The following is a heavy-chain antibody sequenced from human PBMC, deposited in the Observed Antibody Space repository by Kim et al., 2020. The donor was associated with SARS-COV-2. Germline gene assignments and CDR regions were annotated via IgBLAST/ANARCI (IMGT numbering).Heavy chain of an antibody. D-gene: IGHD2-2*01. J-gene: IGHJ4*02. Sequence: EHSVKGRFTISRDNSKTTLYLQMNSLRAEDTAVYYCALTGYCSSTSCQDYWGQGTLVTVSS. V-gene: IGHV3-53*01. CDR3: ALTGYCSSTSCQDY.